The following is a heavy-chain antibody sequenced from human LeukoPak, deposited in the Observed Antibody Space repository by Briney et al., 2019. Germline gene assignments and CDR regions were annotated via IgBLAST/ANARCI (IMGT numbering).Heavy chain of an antibody. CDR1: GGSFSGYY. CDR2: INHSGST. J-gene: IGHJ5*02. CDR3: ARRRSITIFGVVTWFDP. V-gene: IGHV4-34*01. Sequence: SETLSLTCAVYGGSFSGYYWSWIRQPPGKGLEWIGEINHSGSTNYNPSLKSRVTISVDTSKNQFSLKLSSVTAADTAVYYCARRRSITIFGVVTWFDPWGQGTLVTVSS. D-gene: IGHD3-3*01.